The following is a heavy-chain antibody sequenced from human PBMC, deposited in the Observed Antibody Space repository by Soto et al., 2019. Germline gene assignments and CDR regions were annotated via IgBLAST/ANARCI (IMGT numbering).Heavy chain of an antibody. CDR2: ISYDGSNK. CDR3: ARDREWELDPDPDI. CDR1: GFTFSSYA. J-gene: IGHJ4*02. V-gene: IGHV3-30-3*01. Sequence: GGSLRLSCAASGFTFSSYAMHWVRQAPGKGLEWVAVISYDGSNKYYADSVKGRFTISRDNSKNTLYLQMNSLRAEDTAVYYCARDREWELDPDPDIWGQGTLVTVSS. D-gene: IGHD1-26*01.